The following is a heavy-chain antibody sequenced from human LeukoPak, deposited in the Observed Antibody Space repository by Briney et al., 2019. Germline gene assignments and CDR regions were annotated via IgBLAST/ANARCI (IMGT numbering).Heavy chain of an antibody. CDR1: GFTFSDYY. CDR3: ARDQSVAAAGTALA. V-gene: IGHV3-11*04. CDR2: ISSSGSTI. J-gene: IGHJ4*02. D-gene: IGHD6-13*01. Sequence: GGSLRLSCAASGFTFSDYYMSWIRQAPGKGLEWVSYISSSGSTIYYADSVKGRFTISRDNAKNSLYLQMNSLRAEDTAVYYCARDQSVAAAGTALAWGQGTLVTVSS.